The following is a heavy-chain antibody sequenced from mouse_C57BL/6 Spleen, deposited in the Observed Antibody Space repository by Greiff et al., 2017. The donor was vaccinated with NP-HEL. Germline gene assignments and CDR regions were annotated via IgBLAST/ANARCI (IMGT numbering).Heavy chain of an antibody. CDR3: ARERRYGSSGYFDV. J-gene: IGHJ1*03. V-gene: IGHV1-64*01. CDR1: GYTFTSYW. CDR2: IHPNSGST. D-gene: IGHD1-1*01. Sequence: QVQLQQPGAELVKPGASVKLSCKASGYTFTSYWMHWVKQRPGQGLEWIGMIHPNSGSTNYNEKFKSKATLTVDKSSSTAYMQLSSLTSEDSAVYYCARERRYGSSGYFDVWGTGTTVTVSS.